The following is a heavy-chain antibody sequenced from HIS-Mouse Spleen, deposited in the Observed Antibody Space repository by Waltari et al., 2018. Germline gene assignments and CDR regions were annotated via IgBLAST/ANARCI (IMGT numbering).Heavy chain of an antibody. D-gene: IGHD6-6*01. J-gene: IGHJ4*02. Sequence: GGVVQPGRSLRLSCAASGFTFSSYAMHWVRQAPGKGLEWVAVISYDGSNKYYADSVKGRFTISRDNSKNTLYLQMNSLRAEDTAVYYCARSIAARPNFDYWGQGTLVTVSS. CDR2: ISYDGSNK. V-gene: IGHV3-30*04. CDR1: GFTFSSYA. CDR3: ARSIAARPNFDY.